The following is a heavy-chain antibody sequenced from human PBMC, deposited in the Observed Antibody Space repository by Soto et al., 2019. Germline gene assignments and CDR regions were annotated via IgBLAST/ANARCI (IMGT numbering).Heavy chain of an antibody. CDR2: IFHSGST. V-gene: IGHV4-4*02. D-gene: IGHD1-26*01. CDR3: ASVFSGSYSDY. Sequence: QVQLQESGPGLVKPSGTLSLTCAVSGGSIRSNNWWSWVRQPPGKGLEWIGEIFHSGSTNYNPSRKTVVIISVNKSKNQFSLKLSSVTAADTAVYYCASVFSGSYSDYWGQGTLVTVSS. J-gene: IGHJ4*02. CDR1: GGSIRSNNW.